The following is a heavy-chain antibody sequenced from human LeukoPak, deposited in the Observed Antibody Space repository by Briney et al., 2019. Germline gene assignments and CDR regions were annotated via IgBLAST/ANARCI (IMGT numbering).Heavy chain of an antibody. CDR2: ISTNGGNT. Sequence: GGSLRLSCAASGFTFSSYSMHWVRQAPGKGLEYVSAISTNGGNTYYADSVKGRFTISRDNSKNTLYLQMGSLRAEDMAVYYCAKDYARMVRGVGFDYWGQGTLVTVSS. V-gene: IGHV3-64*02. D-gene: IGHD3-10*01. J-gene: IGHJ4*02. CDR1: GFTFSSYS. CDR3: AKDYARMVRGVGFDY.